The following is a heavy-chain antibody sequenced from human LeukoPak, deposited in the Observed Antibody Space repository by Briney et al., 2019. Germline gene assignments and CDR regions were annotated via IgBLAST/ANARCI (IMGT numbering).Heavy chain of an antibody. CDR1: GYTFTGYY. J-gene: IGHJ4*02. Sequence: ASVKVSCKASGYTFTGYYMHWVRQAPGQGLEWMGWINPNSGGTNYAQKFQGRVTMTRDTSISTAYMELSRLRSGDTAVYYCARNPDEVTLFDYWGQGTLVTVSS. CDR2: INPNSGGT. D-gene: IGHD2-21*02. CDR3: ARNPDEVTLFDY. V-gene: IGHV1-2*02.